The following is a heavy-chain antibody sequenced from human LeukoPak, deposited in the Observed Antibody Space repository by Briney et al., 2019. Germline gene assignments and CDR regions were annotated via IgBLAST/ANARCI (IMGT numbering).Heavy chain of an antibody. CDR2: IKHDGSEK. CDR1: GFTFSTYW. Sequence: GGSLRLSCAASGFTFSTYWRSWVRQAPGKGLEWVANIKHDGSEKSYADSVKGLFTIARDNAKDSLYLQINSLRAEDTAVYYCTRGHWHRPYWGQGSLVTVSS. CDR3: TRGHWHRPY. J-gene: IGHJ4*02. V-gene: IGHV3-7*01. D-gene: IGHD1-1*01.